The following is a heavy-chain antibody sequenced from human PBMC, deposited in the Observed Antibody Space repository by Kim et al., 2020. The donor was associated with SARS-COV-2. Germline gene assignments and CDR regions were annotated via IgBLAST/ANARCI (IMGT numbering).Heavy chain of an antibody. J-gene: IGHJ6*02. CDR3: ARVGSVNQAHYYYYYGMDV. CDR2: IWYDGSNK. V-gene: IGHV3-33*01. Sequence: GGSLRLSCAASGFTFSSYGMHWVRQAPGKGLEWVAVIWYDGSNKYYADSVKGRFTISRDNSKNTLYLQMNSLRAEDTAVYYCARVGSVNQAHYYYYYGMDVWGQGTTVTVSS. CDR1: GFTFSSYG. D-gene: IGHD3-22*01.